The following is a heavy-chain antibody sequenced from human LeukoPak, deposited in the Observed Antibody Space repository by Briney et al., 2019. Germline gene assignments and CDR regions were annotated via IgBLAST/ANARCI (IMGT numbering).Heavy chain of an antibody. V-gene: IGHV3-74*01. CDR2: IKSDGTGI. CDR1: GFTFSNYW. CDR3: ARGQTIDY. J-gene: IGHJ4*02. D-gene: IGHD3-3*01. Sequence: GGSLRLSCTTSGFTFSNYWMYWVRQAPGKGLMWVSRIKSDGTGITYTDSVEGRFTISRDNAKNTLYLQMNSLRDEYTAVYYCARGQTIDYWGQGTLVTVSS.